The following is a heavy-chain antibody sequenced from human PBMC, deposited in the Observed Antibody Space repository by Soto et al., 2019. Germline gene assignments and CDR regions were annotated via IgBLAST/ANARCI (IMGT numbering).Heavy chain of an antibody. D-gene: IGHD3-22*01. CDR1: GFTFSSYA. CDR3: ARDIGSGYKAGFVDY. J-gene: IGHJ4*02. Sequence: QVQLVESGGGVVQPGRSLRLSCAASGFTFSSYAMHWVRQAPGKGLEWVAVISYDGSNKYYADSVKGRFTISRDNSKNTLYLQMNSLRGEDAAVYYCARDIGSGYKAGFVDYWGQGTLVTVSS. CDR2: ISYDGSNK. V-gene: IGHV3-30-3*01.